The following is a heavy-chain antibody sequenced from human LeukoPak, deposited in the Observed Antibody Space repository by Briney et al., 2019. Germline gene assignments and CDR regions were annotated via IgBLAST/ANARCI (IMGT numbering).Heavy chain of an antibody. Sequence: GGSLRLSCAASGFTFSSHAMSWVCQAPGKGLEWVSSLSGSGGSTYHADSVKGRFSISRDNSKNTLYLQLNSLRAEDTAVYYCAKGGSTSRVTTSRVVFGYYYYMDVWGKGTPVTVSS. V-gene: IGHV3-23*01. CDR1: GFTFSSHA. CDR2: LSGSGGST. D-gene: IGHD4-17*01. J-gene: IGHJ6*03. CDR3: AKGGSTSRVTTSRVVFGYYYYMDV.